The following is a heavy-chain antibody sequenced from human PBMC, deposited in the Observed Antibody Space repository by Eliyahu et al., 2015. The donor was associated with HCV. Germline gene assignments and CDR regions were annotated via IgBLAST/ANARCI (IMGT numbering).Heavy chain of an antibody. J-gene: IGHJ4*02. CDR2: IKQDGREK. V-gene: IGHV3-7*01. D-gene: IGHD3-3*01. CDR1: GFTFSACW. Sequence: EVQLVESGGDLVQPGGSLRLSCAASGFTFSACWMXWVRQAPGKGXDWVAIIKQDGREKYYVDAVKGRFTISRDNAKNSLYLQMNSLRADDTAVYYCVRGSGFIFDFWGQGTLVTVSS. CDR3: VRGSGFIFDF.